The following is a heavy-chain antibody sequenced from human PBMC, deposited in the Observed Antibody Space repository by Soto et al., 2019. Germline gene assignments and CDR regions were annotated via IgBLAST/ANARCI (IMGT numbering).Heavy chain of an antibody. V-gene: IGHV4-39*01. CDR3: ARHPYSGYDFDY. J-gene: IGHJ4*02. CDR1: GGSISTSSYY. Sequence: SETLSLTCTVSGGSISTSSYYWGWIRQPPGKGLEWIGSIFCSGSTYYNPSLKSRVIISVDTSKNQFSLKLSSVTAADTAVYYCARHPYSGYDFDYWGQGTLVTVSS. D-gene: IGHD5-12*01. CDR2: IFCSGST.